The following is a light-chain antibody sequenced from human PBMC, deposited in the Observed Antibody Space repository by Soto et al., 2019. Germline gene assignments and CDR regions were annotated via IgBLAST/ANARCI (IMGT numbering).Light chain of an antibody. CDR1: QSVSSSY. CDR3: QQIGSSPWT. V-gene: IGKV3-20*01. J-gene: IGKJ1*01. Sequence: EIVLTQSPGTLSLSPGERATLSCRASQSVSSSYVAWYQQKPGQAPRLLIYGASSRATGIPDRFSGSGSGTDFTLTISRLEPGDFSVYYCQQIGSSPWTFGQGTKVEIK. CDR2: GAS.